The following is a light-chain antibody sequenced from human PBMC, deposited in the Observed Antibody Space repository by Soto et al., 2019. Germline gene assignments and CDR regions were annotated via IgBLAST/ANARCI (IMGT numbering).Light chain of an antibody. CDR2: AVS. Sequence: ELTQTPSSLSASIGDRVTITCRTSQGISDYLAWYQQKAGKAPKLPIYAVSTLESGVPSRFSGSRSGTDFTLTISSLQSEDFAVYYCQQYNNWPRPFGQGGKVDIK. J-gene: IGKJ1*01. CDR1: QGISDY. CDR3: QQYNNWPRP. V-gene: IGKV1-9*01.